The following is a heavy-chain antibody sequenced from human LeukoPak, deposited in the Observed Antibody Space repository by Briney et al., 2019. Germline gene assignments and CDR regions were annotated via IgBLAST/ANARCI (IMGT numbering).Heavy chain of an antibody. CDR2: INHSGST. Sequence: PSETLSLTCAVYGGSFSGYYWSWIRQPPGKGLEWIGEINHSGSTNYNPSLKSRVTISVDTSRNQFSLKLSSVTAADTAVYYCARDLYYDFWSGYYGYYMDVWGKGTTVTVSS. V-gene: IGHV4-34*01. CDR1: GGSFSGYY. D-gene: IGHD3-3*01. J-gene: IGHJ6*03. CDR3: ARDLYYDFWSGYYGYYMDV.